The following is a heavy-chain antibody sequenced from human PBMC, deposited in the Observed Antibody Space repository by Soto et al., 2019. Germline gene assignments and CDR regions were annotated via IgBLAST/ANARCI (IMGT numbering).Heavy chain of an antibody. CDR3: ASIGNETIDYVWGSPSLGY. CDR1: GGTFSSYA. D-gene: IGHD3-16*01. CDR2: IIPIFGTA. V-gene: IGHV1-69*13. Sequence: SVKVSCKASGGTFSSYAISWVRQAPGQGLEWMGGIIPIFGTANYAQKFQGRVTITADESTSTAYMELSSLRSEDTAVYYCASIGNETIDYVWGSPSLGYWGQGTLVTVSS. J-gene: IGHJ4*02.